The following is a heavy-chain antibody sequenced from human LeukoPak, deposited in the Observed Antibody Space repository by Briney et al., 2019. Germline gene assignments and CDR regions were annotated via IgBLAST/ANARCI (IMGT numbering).Heavy chain of an antibody. Sequence: GRPLRLSCAASGFTFSSYAMHWVGQAPGKGLEWVAVISYDGSNKYYADSVKGRFTISRDNSKNTLYLQMNSLRAEDTAVYYCARDPGYSYGLPSYWGQGTLVTVSS. CDR2: ISYDGSNK. CDR1: GFTFSSYA. CDR3: ARDPGYSYGLPSY. J-gene: IGHJ4*02. V-gene: IGHV3-30-3*01. D-gene: IGHD5-18*01.